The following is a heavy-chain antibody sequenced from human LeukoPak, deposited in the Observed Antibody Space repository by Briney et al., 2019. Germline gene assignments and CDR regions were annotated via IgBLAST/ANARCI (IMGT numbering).Heavy chain of an antibody. CDR1: GGSISSGDCY. V-gene: IGHV4-30-4*01. CDR2: IFYSGRT. CDR3: ARLYCSGGSCYPGAKGSYWFDP. D-gene: IGHD2-15*01. Sequence: PSETLPLTCTVSGGSISSGDCYWSWIRQPPGKGLEWIGFIFYSGRTYYNPSLKSRLTISVDTSKNQFSLNISSVTAADTAVYYCARLYCSGGSCYPGAKGSYWFDPWGLGTLVTVSS. J-gene: IGHJ5*02.